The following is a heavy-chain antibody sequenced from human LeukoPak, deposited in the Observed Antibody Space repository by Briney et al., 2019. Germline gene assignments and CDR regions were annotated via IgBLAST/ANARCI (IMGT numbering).Heavy chain of an antibody. CDR3: ASYYYYDSSGYVDAFDI. CDR1: GASISSYY. J-gene: IGHJ3*02. Sequence: TETLSLTCTVSGASISSYYWSWIRQPPGKGLEWIGSIYYTGSTNYNPSLKSRVTMSVDTSKNQFSLKLSSVTAADTAVYYCASYYYYDSSGYVDAFDIWGQGTMVTVSS. CDR2: IYYTGST. D-gene: IGHD3-22*01. V-gene: IGHV4-59*12.